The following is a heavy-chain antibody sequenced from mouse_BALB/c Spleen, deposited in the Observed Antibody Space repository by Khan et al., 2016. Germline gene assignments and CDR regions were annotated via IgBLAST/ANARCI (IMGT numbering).Heavy chain of an antibody. J-gene: IGHJ2*01. Sequence: VQLVESGPGLVKPSQSLSLTCTVTGYSITSDYAWNWIRQFPGNKLEWMGYISYSGSTSYNPSLKSRISITRDTSKNQFFLQLNSVTTEDTATYYCARYYYGSSYFDYWGQGTTLTVSS. V-gene: IGHV3-2*02. CDR3: ARYYYGSSYFDY. CDR1: GYSITSDYA. D-gene: IGHD1-1*01. CDR2: ISYSGST.